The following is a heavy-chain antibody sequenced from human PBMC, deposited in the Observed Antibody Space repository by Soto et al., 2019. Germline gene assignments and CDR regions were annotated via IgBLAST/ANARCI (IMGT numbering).Heavy chain of an antibody. V-gene: IGHV6-1*01. CDR1: GDSVASNSAA. Sequence: QTLSLTCAISGDSVASNSAAWNWIRQSPSRGLEWLGKTFYRSKWYNEYAVSVKSRITVNPDTSKNQFSLQLNSVTPEDTAVYYCARSQSRAFDIWGQGTMVTVSS. J-gene: IGHJ3*02. CDR2: TFYRSKWYN. CDR3: ARSQSRAFDI.